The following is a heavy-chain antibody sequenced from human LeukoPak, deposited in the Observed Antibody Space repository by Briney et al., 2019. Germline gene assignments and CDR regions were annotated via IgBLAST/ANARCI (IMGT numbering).Heavy chain of an antibody. D-gene: IGHD4-23*01. CDR3: ARDRRGYGGNFDY. CDR1: GFTVSSSD. Sequence: QRGGSGRLSCVASGFTVSSSDMSWVRQAPGKGLEWVSVIYSGGTTSYADSVKGRFTISGDNSKNTLSLQMNSLRAEDTAVYYCARDRRGYGGNFDYWGQGALVPASS. CDR2: IYSGGTT. V-gene: IGHV3-66*01. J-gene: IGHJ4*02.